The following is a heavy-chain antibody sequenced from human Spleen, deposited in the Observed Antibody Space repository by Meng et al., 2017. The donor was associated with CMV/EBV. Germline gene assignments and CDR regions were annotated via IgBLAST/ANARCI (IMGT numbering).Heavy chain of an antibody. Sequence: CAVSGASFSGYSWSWIRQPPGKGLQWIGEIHPSGSPNYNPSLKSRVTISVDTSKNQFSLRLTSVTAADTAVYYCAKEGGSGWYYFDYWGQGTLVTVSS. CDR1: GASFSGYS. CDR3: AKEGGSGWYYFDY. J-gene: IGHJ4*02. CDR2: IHPSGSP. V-gene: IGHV4-34*01. D-gene: IGHD6-19*01.